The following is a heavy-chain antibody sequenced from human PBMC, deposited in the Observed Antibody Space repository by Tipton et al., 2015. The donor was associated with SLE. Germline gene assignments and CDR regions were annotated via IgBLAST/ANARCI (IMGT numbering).Heavy chain of an antibody. CDR3: ARGIAAFPYY. D-gene: IGHD6-13*01. V-gene: IGHV4-38-2*02. CDR2: IYHSGST. J-gene: IGHJ4*02. Sequence: TLSLTCTVSGYSISSGYYWGWIRQPPGKGLEWIGSIYHSGSTYYNPSLKSRVTISVDTSKNQFSLKLSSVTAADTAVYYCARGIAAFPYYWGQGTLVTVSS. CDR1: GYSISSGYY.